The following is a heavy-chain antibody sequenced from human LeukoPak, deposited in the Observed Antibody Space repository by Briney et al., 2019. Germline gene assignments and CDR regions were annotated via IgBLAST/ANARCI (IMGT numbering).Heavy chain of an antibody. J-gene: IGHJ4*02. V-gene: IGHV4-34*01. CDR2: INHSGST. CDR3: ARGLAPEIVVVPAAMGDY. Sequence: SETLSLTCAVYGGSFSGYYWSWIRQPPGKGLEWIGEINHSGSTNYNPSLKSRFTISVDTSKNQFSLKLSSVTAADTAVYYCARGLAPEIVVVPAAMGDYWGQGTLVTVSS. D-gene: IGHD2-2*01. CDR1: GGSFSGYY.